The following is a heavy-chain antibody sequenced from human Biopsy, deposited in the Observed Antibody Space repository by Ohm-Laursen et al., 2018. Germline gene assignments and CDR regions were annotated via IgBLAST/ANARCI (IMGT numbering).Heavy chain of an antibody. J-gene: IGHJ4*02. Sequence: SLRLSCSASGFVVSGTQMSWVRQAPRKGLEWVSAISGSGDTTYYADSVKGRFTISRDNSKNTVSLQMNSLRAEDTALYYCAKAGPARSGYYTGFVVDGCDSWGQGTLVTVSS. CDR1: GFVVSGTQ. V-gene: IGHV3-23*01. D-gene: IGHD3-3*01. CDR2: ISGSGDTT. CDR3: AKAGPARSGYYTGFVVDGCDS.